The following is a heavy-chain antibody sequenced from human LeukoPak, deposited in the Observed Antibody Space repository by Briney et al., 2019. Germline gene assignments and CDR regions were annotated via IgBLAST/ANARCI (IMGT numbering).Heavy chain of an antibody. CDR3: TTGIRGD. V-gene: IGHV3-15*07. J-gene: IGHJ4*02. Sequence: GSLRLSCSASGLTVTNAWMNWVRQAPGEGLDWVGRIASKTDGGATDYAAPVKGRFTISRDDSKNTLNLQMNSLKTEDTAVYYCTTGIRGDWGQGTLVTVSS. CDR1: GLTVTNAW. D-gene: IGHD3-10*01. CDR2: IASKTDGGAT.